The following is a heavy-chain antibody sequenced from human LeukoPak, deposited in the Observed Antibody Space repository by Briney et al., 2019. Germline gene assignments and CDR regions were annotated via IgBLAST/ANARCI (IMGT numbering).Heavy chain of an antibody. D-gene: IGHD2-15*01. CDR1: GFTFGSYS. CDR3: ARVLRYCSGGNCYSGGLGYMDV. J-gene: IGHJ6*03. Sequence: PGGSLRLSCAASGFTFGSYSMNWVRQAPGKGLEWVSYISSSSSTIYYADSVKGRFTISRDNAKNSLFLQMNSLRAEDTAVYYCARVLRYCSGGNCYSGGLGYMDVWGKGTTVTISS. V-gene: IGHV3-48*01. CDR2: ISSSSSTI.